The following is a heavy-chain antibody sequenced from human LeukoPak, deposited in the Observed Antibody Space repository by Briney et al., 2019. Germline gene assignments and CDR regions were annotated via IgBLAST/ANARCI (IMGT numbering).Heavy chain of an antibody. J-gene: IGHJ4*02. Sequence: GESLKISCAASGHTFSSYSMNWVRQAPGKGLEWVSYISSSSTTIYYADSVKGRFTISRDHAKNSLYLQMNSLRDEDTAVYYCARVMYSGSYYSVDYWGQGTLVTVSS. CDR3: ARVMYSGSYYSVDY. CDR2: ISSSSTTI. CDR1: GHTFSSYS. V-gene: IGHV3-48*02. D-gene: IGHD1-26*01.